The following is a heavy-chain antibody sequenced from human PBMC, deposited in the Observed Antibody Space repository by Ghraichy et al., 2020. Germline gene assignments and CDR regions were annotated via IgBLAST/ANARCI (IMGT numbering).Heavy chain of an antibody. D-gene: IGHD3-16*01. J-gene: IGHJ1*01. CDR2: IKQDESER. CDR3: ARGVELQDASYFLN. CDR1: GFIFRSYW. V-gene: IGHV3-7*01. Sequence: GGSLRLSCAASGFIFRSYWMSWVRQVPGKGLEWVANIKQDESERYYDDAVKGRFTISRDNAKNSLFLQMNSLRGEDTAVYYCARGVELQDASYFLNWGQGTLVTVSS.